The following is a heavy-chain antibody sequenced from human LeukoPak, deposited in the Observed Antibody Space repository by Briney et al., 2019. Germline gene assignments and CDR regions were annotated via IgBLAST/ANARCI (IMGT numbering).Heavy chain of an antibody. V-gene: IGHV3-30*02. J-gene: IGHJ4*02. CDR3: AKANDYGDYGPSDY. CDR1: GFTSSRYG. Sequence: GGSLRLSCAASGFTSSRYGMHWVRQAPGKGLEWVAHVHFHGTNKYYVDSVKGRFTISRDNSKNTMYLQMNSLRAEDTAVYYCAKANDYGDYGPSDYWGQGTLVTVSS. D-gene: IGHD4-17*01. CDR2: VHFHGTNK.